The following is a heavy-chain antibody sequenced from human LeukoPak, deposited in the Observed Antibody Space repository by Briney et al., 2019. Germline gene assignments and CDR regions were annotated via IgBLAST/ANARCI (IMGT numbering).Heavy chain of an antibody. V-gene: IGHV3-30*18. CDR3: AKDRGEGMPDPLDY. Sequence: PGGSLRLSCPASVYTFSTYRMHWVREAPGKGLEWVAVTSYDGSNKYYEDSVKGRFTISRDNSKNTLYLQMNSLRAEDTAVYYCAKDRGEGMPDPLDYWGQGTLVTVSS. CDR2: TSYDGSNK. D-gene: IGHD3-16*01. J-gene: IGHJ4*02. CDR1: VYTFSTYR.